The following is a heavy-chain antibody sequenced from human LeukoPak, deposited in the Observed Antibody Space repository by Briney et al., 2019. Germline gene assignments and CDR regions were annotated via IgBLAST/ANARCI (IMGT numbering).Heavy chain of an antibody. CDR2: IYYSGST. CDR3: ARDEVAVAGTEVGLAHWFDP. Sequence: SETLSLTCTVSGGSISSYYWSWIRQPPGKGLEWIGYIYYSGSTNYNPSLKSRVTISVDTSKNQFSLKLSSVTAADTAVYYCARDEVAVAGTEVGLAHWFDPWGQGTLVTVSS. D-gene: IGHD6-19*01. V-gene: IGHV4-59*01. CDR1: GGSISSYY. J-gene: IGHJ5*02.